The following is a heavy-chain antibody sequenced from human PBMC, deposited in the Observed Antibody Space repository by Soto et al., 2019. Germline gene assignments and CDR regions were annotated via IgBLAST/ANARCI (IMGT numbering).Heavy chain of an antibody. CDR3: ARDSAVASSGYFFGRRQIHYYGMDV. Sequence: SVKVSCNASGGTFSSYAISWVRQAPGQGLEWMGGIIPIFGTANYAQKFQGRVTITADESTSTAYMELSSLRSEDTAVYYCARDSAVASSGYFFGRRQIHYYGMDVWG. D-gene: IGHD3-22*01. CDR2: IIPIFGTA. CDR1: GGTFSSYA. J-gene: IGHJ6*02. V-gene: IGHV1-69*13.